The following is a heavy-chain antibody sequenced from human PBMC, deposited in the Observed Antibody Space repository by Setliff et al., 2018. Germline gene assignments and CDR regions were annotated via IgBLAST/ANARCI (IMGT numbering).Heavy chain of an antibody. CDR1: GFTFSNVW. D-gene: IGHD6-13*01. CDR3: ITSSSWYPFDY. V-gene: IGHV3-15*01. CDR2: IKSKTDGGTT. Sequence: GGSLRLSCAASGFTFSNVWMSWVRQAPGKGLEWVGRIKSKTDGGTTDYAAPVKGRFTISRDDSKNTLYLQMNSLKTEYTAVYYCITSSSWYPFDYWGQGTLVTVSS. J-gene: IGHJ4*02.